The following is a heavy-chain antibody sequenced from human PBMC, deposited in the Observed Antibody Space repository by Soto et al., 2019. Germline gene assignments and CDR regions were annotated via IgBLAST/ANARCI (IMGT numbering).Heavy chain of an antibody. CDR2: IIPILDIT. D-gene: IGHD3-22*01. CDR3: ARDYSDTPGYYYEYFHQ. J-gene: IGHJ1*01. V-gene: IGHV1-69*02. Sequence: QVQLVQSGAAVKKPGSSVKVSCKASGGTFSTYSFTWVRQAPGQGLEWMGRIIPILDITDYAQKFLGRVTITAVKSTSTAYMELSSLRSEDTAVYFCARDYSDTPGYYYEYFHQWGQGTLVTVSS. CDR1: GGTFSTYS.